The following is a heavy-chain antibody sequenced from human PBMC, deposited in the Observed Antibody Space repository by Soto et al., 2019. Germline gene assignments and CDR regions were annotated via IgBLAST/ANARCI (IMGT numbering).Heavy chain of an antibody. J-gene: IGHJ4*02. CDR3: VKDDGGYPSTAPH. CDR2: ISGSGDRT. Sequence: GGSLRLSCAASGFTFSNSAMSWVRQAPGKGLDWVSGISGSGDRTYYADSAKGRFTISKDISRNSLSLQLDSLGVEDTAVYFCVKDDGGYPSTAPHWGQGTLVTVSS. V-gene: IGHV3-23*01. D-gene: IGHD3-22*01. CDR1: GFTFSNSA.